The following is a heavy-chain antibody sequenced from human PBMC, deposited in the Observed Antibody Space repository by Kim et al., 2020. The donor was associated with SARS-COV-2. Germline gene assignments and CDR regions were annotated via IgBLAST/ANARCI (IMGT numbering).Heavy chain of an antibody. CDR2: ISSSSSYI. CDR3: ARDHPQASRGTSRNYFDY. V-gene: IGHV3-21*01. J-gene: IGHJ4*02. D-gene: IGHD1-7*01. CDR1: GFTFSSYS. Sequence: GGSLRLSCAASGFTFSSYSMNWVRQAPGKGLEWVSSISSSSSYIYYADSVKGRFTISRDNAKNSLYLQMNSLRAEDTAVYYCARDHPQASRGTSRNYFDYWGQGTLVTVSS.